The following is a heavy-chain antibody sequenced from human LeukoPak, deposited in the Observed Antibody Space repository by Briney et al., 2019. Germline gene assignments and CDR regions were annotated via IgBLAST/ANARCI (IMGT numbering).Heavy chain of an antibody. D-gene: IGHD3-10*01. V-gene: IGHV4-61*01. CDR2: MYYIGST. CDR3: ARDYYGSGTHLY. J-gene: IGHJ4*02. Sequence: SETLSLTCTVSDGSVSSGSHYWSWIRQPPGQGLEWIGYMYYIGSTNYNPSLKSRVTISIDTSKSQLSLRLSSVTAADTAVYYCARDYYGSGTHLYWGQGTLVTVSS. CDR1: DGSVSSGSHY.